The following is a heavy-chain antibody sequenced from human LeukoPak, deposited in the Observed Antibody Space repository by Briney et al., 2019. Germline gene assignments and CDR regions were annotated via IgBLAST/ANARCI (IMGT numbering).Heavy chain of an antibody. D-gene: IGHD5-18*01. Sequence: ASVRVSCKASGYTFTSYDINWVRQSTGQGLEWMGWMNPPSGDTGYAQKFQGRVTISRNTSISTAYMELSGLTSEDTAVYYCATPSMIGISYGYVRLRNWGQGTLVTVSS. J-gene: IGHJ4*02. V-gene: IGHV1-8*03. CDR1: GYTFTSYD. CDR2: MNPPSGDT. CDR3: ATPSMIGISYGYVRLRN.